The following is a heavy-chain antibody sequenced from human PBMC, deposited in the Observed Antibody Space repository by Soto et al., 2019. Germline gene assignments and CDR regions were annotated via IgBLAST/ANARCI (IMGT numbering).Heavy chain of an antibody. CDR1: GFSFSRYR. V-gene: IGHV3-48*04. Sequence: GGSLRLSCVASGFSFSRYRLVWVRQAPGKGLEWVSYIFVDSTTIYYADSVKGRFTVSRDDAQNSLFLVINSLRAEDTAVYYCARDRDWAFDYWGQGTLVTVSS. D-gene: IGHD3-9*01. CDR2: IFVDSTTI. CDR3: ARDRDWAFDY. J-gene: IGHJ4*02.